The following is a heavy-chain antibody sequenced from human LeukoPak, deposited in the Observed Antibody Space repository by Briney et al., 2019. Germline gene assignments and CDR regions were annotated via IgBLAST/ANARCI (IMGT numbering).Heavy chain of an antibody. CDR3: AKGHTFGMI. Sequence: GGSLRLSCAASGFTFSDYYMSWIRQTPGKGPEWVSYITGSGTTMESAKAVKGRSTISGDNAKDSLYLQMNSMEAEQTAVYYCAKGHTFGMIWGQGTLVSVSS. J-gene: IGHJ4*02. CDR1: GFTFSDYY. V-gene: IGHV3-11*01. CDR2: ITGSGTTM. D-gene: IGHD3-16*01.